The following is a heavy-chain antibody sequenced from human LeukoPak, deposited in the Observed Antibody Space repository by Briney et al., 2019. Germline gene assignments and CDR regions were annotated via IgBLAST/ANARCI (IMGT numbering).Heavy chain of an antibody. CDR3: ARTRLRSYLAYCGGDCYSGDAFDI. CDR1: GYTFTSYD. Sequence: ALVKVSCKASGYTFTSYDINWVRQATGQGLEWMGWMNPNSGNTGYAQKFQGRVTMTRNTSISTAYMELSSLRSEDTAVYYCARTRLRSYLAYCGGDCYSGDAFDIWGQGTMVTVSS. CDR2: MNPNSGNT. D-gene: IGHD2-21*02. V-gene: IGHV1-8*01. J-gene: IGHJ3*02.